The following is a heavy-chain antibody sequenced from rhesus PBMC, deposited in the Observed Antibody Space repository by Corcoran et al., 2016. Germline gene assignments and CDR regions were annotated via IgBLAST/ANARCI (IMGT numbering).Heavy chain of an antibody. CDR2: IVGYTTST. Sequence: QVKLQQWGEGLVKPSETLSLTCAVYGGSISDYYWSWIRQPPGKGLEWIGNIVGYTTSTNYNPSIKKRGTIAKDTSKNQFALKLSSVTAADTAVYYCARDTVGTTKDRFDVWGPGVLVTVSS. V-gene: IGHV4-73*01. J-gene: IGHJ5-1*01. D-gene: IGHD1-44*01. CDR3: ARDTVGTTKDRFDV. CDR1: GGSISDYY.